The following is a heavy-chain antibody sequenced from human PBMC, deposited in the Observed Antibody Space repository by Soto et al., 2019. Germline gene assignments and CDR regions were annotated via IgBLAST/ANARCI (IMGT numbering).Heavy chain of an antibody. D-gene: IGHD3-9*01. J-gene: IGHJ1*01. CDR1: GGPVGYTSFY. V-gene: IGHV4-39*02. Sequence: SETLSLTCDVSGGPVGYTSFYWGWLRQSPGKGLEWIGSVHHSVTTYYNPSLKGRVTISMDTSKNQFSLRLTSVTAADTAVYYCARDTSSTSLRAKYFQLWGQGTQVTVSS. CDR3: ARDTSSTSLRAKYFQL. CDR2: VHHSVTT.